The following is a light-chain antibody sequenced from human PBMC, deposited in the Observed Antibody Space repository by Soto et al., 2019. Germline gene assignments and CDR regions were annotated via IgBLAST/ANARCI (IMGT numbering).Light chain of an antibody. CDR3: QQHGSSPIT. CDR1: QGISSW. J-gene: IGKJ5*01. CDR2: AAS. V-gene: IGKV1-12*01. Sequence: DLQMTQSPSSVSASVGDRVTITCRASQGISSWLAWYQQKPGKAPKLLIYAASSLQSGVPSRFSGSGSGTDFTLTISRLEPEDFAVYYCQQHGSSPITFGQGTRLEIK.